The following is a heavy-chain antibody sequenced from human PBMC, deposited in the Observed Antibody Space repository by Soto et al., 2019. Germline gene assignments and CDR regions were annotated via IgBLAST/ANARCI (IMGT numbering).Heavy chain of an antibody. CDR1: GYTFTSYG. CDR3: ARDSKYGDYSVAFDI. D-gene: IGHD4-17*01. CDR2: ISAYNGNT. J-gene: IGHJ3*02. V-gene: IGHV1-18*01. Sequence: GASVKVSCKASGYTFTSYGISWLRQAPGQGLEWMGWISAYNGNTNYAQKLQGRVTMTTDTSTSTAYMELRSLRSDDTAVYYCARDSKYGDYSVAFDIWGQGTMVTVSS.